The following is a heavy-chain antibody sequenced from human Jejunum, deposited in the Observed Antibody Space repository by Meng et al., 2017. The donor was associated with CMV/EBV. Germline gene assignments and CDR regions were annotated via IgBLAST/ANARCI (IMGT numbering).Heavy chain of an antibody. J-gene: IGHJ3*02. CDR2: IFYTGGT. CDR1: SSSSSY. D-gene: IGHD5-12*01. V-gene: IGHV4-39*07. CDR3: ARDLYSGYINTPRRAFDI. Sequence: SSSSSYWGWIRQPPGKGLEWIGNIFYTGGTYYNPSLKSRVTMSVDTSKNQFSLKLSSVTAADTAMYFCARDLYSGYINTPRRAFDIWGQGTMVTVSS.